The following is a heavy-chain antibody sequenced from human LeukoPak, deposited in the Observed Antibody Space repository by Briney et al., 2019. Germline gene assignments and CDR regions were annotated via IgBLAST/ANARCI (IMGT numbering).Heavy chain of an antibody. CDR3: ARDQWYYDILTGYYPYYYYGMDV. D-gene: IGHD3-9*01. Sequence: GTSLRLSCAASGFTFSSYAMSWVRQAPGKGLEWVSAISGSGGSTYYADFVKGRFTISRDNSKNTLYLQMNSLRAEDTAVYYCARDQWYYDILTGYYPYYYYGMDVWGQGTTVTVSS. CDR1: GFTFSSYA. CDR2: ISGSGGST. V-gene: IGHV3-23*01. J-gene: IGHJ6*02.